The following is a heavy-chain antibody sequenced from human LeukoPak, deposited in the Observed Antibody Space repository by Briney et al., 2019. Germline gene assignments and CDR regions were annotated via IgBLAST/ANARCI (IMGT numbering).Heavy chain of an antibody. J-gene: IGHJ4*02. CDR1: GASVSNYY. Sequence: SETLSLACRVSGASVSNYYWSWIRQSPGKGLEWIGFFHYSGSTNYNPSLNSRVTTSIDTSMNQLSLTLVSVTAADTAVYFCARHHDGGPKLRLDFWGLGVLVTVSS. CDR3: ARHHDGGPKLRLDF. D-gene: IGHD2-15*01. V-gene: IGHV4-59*08. CDR2: FHYSGST.